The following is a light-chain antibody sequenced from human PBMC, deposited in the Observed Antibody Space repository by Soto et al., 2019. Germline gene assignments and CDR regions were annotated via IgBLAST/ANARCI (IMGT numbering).Light chain of an antibody. J-gene: IGKJ1*01. CDR2: AAS. CDR3: QQYGSSPWT. CDR1: QSVSSSY. V-gene: IGKV3-20*01. Sequence: EIVLTHSPGTLSLSPGERATLSCSASQSVSSSYLVWHQQKPGQAPRLLIYAASRRATGIPDRFSGSGSGTDFTLTISRLEPEDFAVYYCQQYGSSPWTFGQGTKVDI.